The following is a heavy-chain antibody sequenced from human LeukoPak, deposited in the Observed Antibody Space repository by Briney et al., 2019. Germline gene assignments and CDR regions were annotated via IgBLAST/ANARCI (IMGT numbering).Heavy chain of an antibody. Sequence: GASVKVSCKASGYTFTGYYMHWVRQAPGQGLEWMGWINPNGGGTNYAQKFQGRVTMTRDTSISTAYMELSRLRSDDTAVYYCARVDLSLTMVRGATEGGPTDYWGQGTLVTVSS. CDR3: ARVDLSLTMVRGATEGGPTDY. D-gene: IGHD3-10*01. J-gene: IGHJ4*02. CDR2: INPNGGGT. V-gene: IGHV1-2*02. CDR1: GYTFTGYY.